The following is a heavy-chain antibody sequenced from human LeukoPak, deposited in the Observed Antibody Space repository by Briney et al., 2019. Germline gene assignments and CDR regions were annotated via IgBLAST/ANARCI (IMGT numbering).Heavy chain of an antibody. Sequence: PSETLSLTCTVSGGSISSGDYYWSWIRQPPGKGLEWIGYIYYSGSTNYNPSLKSRVTISVDTSKNQFSLKLSSVTAADTAVYYCARHGYSYGPGLDYWGQGTLVTVSS. V-gene: IGHV4-61*08. CDR2: IYYSGST. CDR1: GGSISSGDYY. D-gene: IGHD5-18*01. CDR3: ARHGYSYGPGLDY. J-gene: IGHJ4*02.